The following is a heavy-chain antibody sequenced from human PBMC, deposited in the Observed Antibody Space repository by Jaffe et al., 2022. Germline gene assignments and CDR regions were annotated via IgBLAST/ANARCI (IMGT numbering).Heavy chain of an antibody. J-gene: IGHJ4*02. CDR3: ARDQSRYCSGGSCYRYFDY. CDR2: IIPIFGTA. D-gene: IGHD2-15*01. Sequence: QVQLVQSGAEVKKPGSSVKVSCKASGGTFSSYAISWVRQAPGQGLEWMGGIIPIFGTANYAQKFQGRVTITADESTSTAYMELSSLRSEDTAVYYCARDQSRYCSGGSCYRYFDYWGQGTLVTVSS. CDR1: GGTFSSYA. V-gene: IGHV1-69*01.